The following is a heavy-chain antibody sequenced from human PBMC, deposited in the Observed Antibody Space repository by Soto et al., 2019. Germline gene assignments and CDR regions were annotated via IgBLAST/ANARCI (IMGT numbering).Heavy chain of an antibody. CDR2: ISGSGGST. CDR1: GFTFSSYA. J-gene: IGHJ6*03. D-gene: IGHD3-3*01. V-gene: IGHV3-23*01. Sequence: EVQLLESGGGLVQPGGSLRLSCAASGFTFSSYAMSWVRQAPGKGLEWVSAISGSGGSTYYADSVKGRFTISRDNSKNTLYLQMNSLRAEDTAVYYCAKYGVTIFGVVSEAPDYYYYMDVWGKGTTVTVSS. CDR3: AKYGVTIFGVVSEAPDYYYYMDV.